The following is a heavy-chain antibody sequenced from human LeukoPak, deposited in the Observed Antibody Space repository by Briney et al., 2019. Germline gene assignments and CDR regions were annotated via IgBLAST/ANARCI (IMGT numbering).Heavy chain of an antibody. V-gene: IGHV3-23*01. CDR1: GFNFSNYV. CDR2: ICDSGGLT. J-gene: IGHJ4*02. CDR3: ANPSDILTGYAHPNYFDY. Sequence: PGGSLRLSCAASGFNFSNYVMTWVRQAPGKGLEWVSVICDSGGLTHYADSVKGRFAISRDNSKNTLYLQMNSLRAEDTAVYYCANPSDILTGYAHPNYFDYWGQGTLVTVSS. D-gene: IGHD3-9*01.